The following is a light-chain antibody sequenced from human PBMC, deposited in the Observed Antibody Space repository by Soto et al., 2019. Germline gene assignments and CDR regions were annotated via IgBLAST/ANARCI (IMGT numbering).Light chain of an antibody. V-gene: IGKV1-5*03. Sequence: DIQMTQSPSTLSASVGDRVAITCRASQSISIWLAWYQQKPGKAPKLLIYKASSLESGVPSRFSGSGSGTEFTLTISSLQPDDFATYDCQQYNDYSWTFGQGTKVDIK. CDR3: QQYNDYSWT. CDR2: KAS. J-gene: IGKJ1*01. CDR1: QSISIW.